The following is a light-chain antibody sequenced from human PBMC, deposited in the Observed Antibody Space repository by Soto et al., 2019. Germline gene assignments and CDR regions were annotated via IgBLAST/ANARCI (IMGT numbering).Light chain of an antibody. J-gene: IGKJ1*01. V-gene: IGKV1-5*01. Sequence: DIQMTQSPSTLSASLGDRVTFTCRASQSISSWLAWYQQKPGRAPKLLIYDASTLESGVPSRFSGSGSGTEFTLTISRLQPDDFATYYCQHYNSYSEAFGQGTKVDI. CDR2: DAS. CDR1: QSISSW. CDR3: QHYNSYSEA.